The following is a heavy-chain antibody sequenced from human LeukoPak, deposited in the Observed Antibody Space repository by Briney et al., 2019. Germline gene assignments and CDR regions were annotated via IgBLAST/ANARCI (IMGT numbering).Heavy chain of an antibody. J-gene: IGHJ6*03. CDR2: IYYSGST. CDR3: ARGGSSHYYYYYYYMDV. V-gene: IGHV4-59*12. D-gene: IGHD6-6*01. Sequence: SETLSLTCTVSGGSISSYYWSWIRQPPGKGLEWIGNIYYSGSTNYNPSLKSRVTISVDTSKNQFSLKLSSVTAADTAVYYCARGGSSHYYYYYYYMDVWGKGTTVTVSS. CDR1: GGSISSYY.